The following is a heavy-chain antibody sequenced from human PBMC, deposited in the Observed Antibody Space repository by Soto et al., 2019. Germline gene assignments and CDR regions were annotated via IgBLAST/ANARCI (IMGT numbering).Heavy chain of an antibody. CDR2: ISYDGSNK. Sequence: GGSLTLSCAASGFTFSSYAMHWVRQAPGKGLEWVAVISYDGSNKYYADSVKGRFTISRDNSKNTLYLQMNSLRAEDTAVYYCARPHSIVVPAAIDYWGQGTLVTVSS. V-gene: IGHV3-30*04. D-gene: IGHD2-2*01. CDR3: ARPHSIVVPAAIDY. J-gene: IGHJ4*02. CDR1: GFTFSSYA.